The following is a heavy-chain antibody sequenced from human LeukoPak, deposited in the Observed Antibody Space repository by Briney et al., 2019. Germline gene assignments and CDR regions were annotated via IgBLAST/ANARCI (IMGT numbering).Heavy chain of an antibody. J-gene: IGHJ4*02. Sequence: GASVKVSCRASGYTFTSYDINWVRQAPGQGLEWMGWMNPNSGNTNYAQKFQGRVTMTRDTSISTAYMELSRLRSDDTAVYYCARFPSSSWYYYFDYWGQGTLVTVSS. CDR2: MNPNSGNT. CDR3: ARFPSSSWYYYFDY. CDR1: GYTFTSYD. D-gene: IGHD6-13*01. V-gene: IGHV1-2*02.